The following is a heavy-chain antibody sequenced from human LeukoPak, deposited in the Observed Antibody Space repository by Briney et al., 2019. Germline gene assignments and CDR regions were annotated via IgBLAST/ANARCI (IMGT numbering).Heavy chain of an antibody. CDR3: ARAMITFGGVIVPFFDY. Sequence: SETLSLTCTVSAGSISSYYWSWIRQPAGKGLEWIGRIYTSGSTNYNPSLKSRVTMSVDTSKNQFSLKLSSVTAADTAVYYCARAMITFGGVIVPFFDYWGQGTLVTVSS. D-gene: IGHD3-16*02. CDR1: AGSISSYY. J-gene: IGHJ4*02. CDR2: IYTSGST. V-gene: IGHV4-4*07.